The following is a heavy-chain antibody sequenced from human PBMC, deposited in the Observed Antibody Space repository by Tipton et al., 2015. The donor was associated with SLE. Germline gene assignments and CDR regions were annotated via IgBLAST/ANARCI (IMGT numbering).Heavy chain of an antibody. J-gene: IGHJ4*02. CDR1: GGSLSSYY. CDR3: ARDGSSGYYFDY. D-gene: IGHD3-22*01. Sequence: TLSLTCTVSGGSLSSYYWSWIRQPPGKGLGWIGEINHSGSTNYNPSLKSRVTISIDTSKNQFSLKLSSVTAADTAVYYCARDGSSGYYFDYWGQGTLVTVSS. CDR2: INHSGST. V-gene: IGHV4-34*01.